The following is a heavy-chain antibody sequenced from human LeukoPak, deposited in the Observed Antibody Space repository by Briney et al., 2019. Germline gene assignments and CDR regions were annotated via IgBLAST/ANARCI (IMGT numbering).Heavy chain of an antibody. D-gene: IGHD6-19*01. Sequence: GGSLRLSCAASGFTFSSYSMNWVRQAPGKGLEWVSYISSSSSTIYYADSVKGRFTITRDNAKNSLYLQMNSLRAEDTAVYYCAKLYSSGPYTAAFDIWGQGTMVTVSS. CDR2: ISSSSSTI. CDR1: GFTFSSYS. V-gene: IGHV3-48*01. CDR3: AKLYSSGPYTAAFDI. J-gene: IGHJ3*02.